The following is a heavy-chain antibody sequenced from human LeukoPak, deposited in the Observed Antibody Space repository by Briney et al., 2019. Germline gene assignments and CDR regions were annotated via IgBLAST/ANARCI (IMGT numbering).Heavy chain of an antibody. CDR1: GFTFSSYW. CDR3: ARDQVPYDFWSGYYLGY. V-gene: IGHV3-7*01. CDR2: IKQDGSEK. D-gene: IGHD3-3*01. J-gene: IGHJ4*02. Sequence: PGGSLRLSCAASGFTFSSYWMSWVRQAPGKGLEWVANIKQDGSEKYYVDSVKGRSTTSRDNAKNSLYLQMNSLRAEDTAVYYCARDQVPYDFWSGYYLGYWGQGTLVTVSS.